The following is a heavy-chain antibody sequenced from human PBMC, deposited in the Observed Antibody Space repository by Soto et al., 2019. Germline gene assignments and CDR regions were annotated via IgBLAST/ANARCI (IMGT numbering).Heavy chain of an antibody. J-gene: IGHJ4*02. D-gene: IGHD6-19*01. CDR1: GGSISSYY. CDR3: ARDRSIAVAADFDY. V-gene: IGHV4-59*01. CDR2: IYYSGST. Sequence: PSETLSLTCTVSGGSISSYYWSWIRQPPGKGLEWIGYIYYSGSTNYNPSLKSRVTISVDTSKNQFSLKLSSVTAADTAVYYCARDRSIAVAADFDYWGQGTLVTVSS.